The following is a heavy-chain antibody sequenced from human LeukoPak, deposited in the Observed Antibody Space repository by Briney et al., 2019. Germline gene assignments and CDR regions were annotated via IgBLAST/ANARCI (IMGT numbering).Heavy chain of an antibody. CDR2: ISYDGSNK. D-gene: IGHD2-21*02. Sequence: GGSLRLSCAASGFTFSSYTMHWVRQAPGKGLGWVAVISYDGSNKYYADSVKGRFTISRDNSKNTLYLQMNSLRAEDTAVYYCARDMVVTRPYGMDVWGQGTTVTVSS. CDR3: ARDMVVTRPYGMDV. CDR1: GFTFSSYT. J-gene: IGHJ6*02. V-gene: IGHV3-30*04.